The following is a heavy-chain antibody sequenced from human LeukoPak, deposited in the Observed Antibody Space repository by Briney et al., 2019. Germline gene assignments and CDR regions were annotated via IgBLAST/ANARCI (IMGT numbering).Heavy chain of an antibody. J-gene: IGHJ6*02. CDR1: GGSFSGYY. Sequence: SETLSHTCAVYGGSFSGYYWSWIRQPSGKGLEWIGEINHSGSTNYNPSLKSRVTISVDTSRNQFSLKLSSVTAADTAVYYCARVSTIFGVVIRFYYGMDVWGQGTTVTVSS. D-gene: IGHD3-3*01. CDR2: INHSGST. CDR3: ARVSTIFGVVIRFYYGMDV. V-gene: IGHV4-34*01.